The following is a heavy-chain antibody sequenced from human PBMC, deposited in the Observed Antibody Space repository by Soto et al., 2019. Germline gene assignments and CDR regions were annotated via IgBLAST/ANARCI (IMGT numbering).Heavy chain of an antibody. CDR2: VNGGGDIT. Sequence: EVQLLESGGGLVQPGGSLRLSCAASEFTFSSYSMIWVRQAPGKGLEWVSGVNGGGDITYYAESVKGRFTISRDNSKNTLYVQMDSLRAEDADGFYRAGGQFGVTMDVWGQGTTVTVSS. J-gene: IGHJ6*02. D-gene: IGHD3-3*01. CDR3: AGGQFGVTMDV. CDR1: EFTFSSYS. V-gene: IGHV3-23*01.